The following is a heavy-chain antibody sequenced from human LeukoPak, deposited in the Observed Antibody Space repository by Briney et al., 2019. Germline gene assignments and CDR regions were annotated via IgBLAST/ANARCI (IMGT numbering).Heavy chain of an antibody. Sequence: GGSLRLSCAASGFTFNNYWMNWVRQAPGKGLERVANIKEDGSEKYYVDSVKGRFTISRGNAKNSLYLQMNSLKAEDTAVYYCARGAAPDDYGGQGTLVTVSS. V-gene: IGHV3-7*04. CDR2: IKEDGSEK. CDR1: GFTFNNYW. J-gene: IGHJ4*02. CDR3: ARGAAPDDY. D-gene: IGHD6-13*01.